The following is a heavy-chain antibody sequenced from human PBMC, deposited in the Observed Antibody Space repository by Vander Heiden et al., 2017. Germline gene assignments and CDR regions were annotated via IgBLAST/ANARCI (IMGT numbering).Heavy chain of an antibody. Sequence: EVQLLEDGGGLVQPGGSLRLSCAASGFTVSSNGISWVRPAPGKGLEWVSAISGSGGSTYYADSVKGRFTISRDNSKNTLYLQMNSLRAEDTAVYYCAKGSEITMIVVVRDAFDIWGQGTMVTVSS. V-gene: IGHV3-23*01. CDR1: GFTVSSNG. CDR3: AKGSEITMIVVVRDAFDI. J-gene: IGHJ3*02. CDR2: ISGSGGST. D-gene: IGHD3-22*01.